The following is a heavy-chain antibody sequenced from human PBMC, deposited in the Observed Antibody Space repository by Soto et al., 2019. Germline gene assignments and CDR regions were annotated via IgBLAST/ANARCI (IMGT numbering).Heavy chain of an antibody. V-gene: IGHV1-69*02. J-gene: IGHJ6*03. CDR1: GGTFSSYT. CDR3: AENTQAAAGTYYYYYMDV. D-gene: IGHD6-13*01. Sequence: QVLLVQSGAEVKKPGSSVKVSCKASGGTFSSYTISWVRQAPGQGLEWMGRIIPILGIANYAQKFQGRVTITADKSTSTAYMELSSLRSEDTAVYYCAENTQAAAGTYYYYYMDVWGKGTTVTVSS. CDR2: IIPILGIA.